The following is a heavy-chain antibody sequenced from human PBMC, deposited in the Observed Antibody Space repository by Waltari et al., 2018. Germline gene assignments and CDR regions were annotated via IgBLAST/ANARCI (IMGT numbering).Heavy chain of an antibody. CDR2: ITGSRRTI. J-gene: IGHJ6*02. Sequence: EVQLVESGGNLVQPGGSLRLSCIASGFPFSTYSMNWVRQAPGKGLEWISDITGSRRTIYYTDSVKGRFTVSRDNAKNSLFLQMSSLRVEDTAVYYCARPVAAAGNYGMDVWGQGTTVTVSS. D-gene: IGHD6-13*01. V-gene: IGHV3-48*04. CDR3: ARPVAAAGNYGMDV. CDR1: GFPFSTYS.